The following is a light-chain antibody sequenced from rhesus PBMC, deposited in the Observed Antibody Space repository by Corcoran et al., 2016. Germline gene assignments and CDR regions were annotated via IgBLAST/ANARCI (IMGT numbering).Light chain of an antibody. V-gene: IGKV1-69*01. CDR1: QGIRNW. Sequence: DIQMTQSPSSLSASVGDRVTITCRASQGIRNWLAWYQQKAGKAPKPRIDRASNLETGVPSRLSGHLFGTDVTLTIRSRQPEDITTYYCQQLPSSPLTFGGVTKVEIK. J-gene: IGKJ4*01. CDR2: RAS. CDR3: QQLPSSPLT.